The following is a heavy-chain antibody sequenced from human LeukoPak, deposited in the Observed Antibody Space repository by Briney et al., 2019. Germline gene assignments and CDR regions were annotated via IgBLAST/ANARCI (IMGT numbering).Heavy chain of an antibody. Sequence: GGSLRLSCTASGFMIDEYAMTWVRQAPGRGLEWLGFIRSRSYHETTQYAASVRGRFTISRDDSKSVTYLQMDSLKTEDTAVYFCARDRRDGYNDGYFSLWGCGTLVSVSS. CDR2: IRSRSYHETT. CDR1: GFMIDEYA. CDR3: ARDRRDGYNDGYFSL. D-gene: IGHD5-24*01. V-gene: IGHV3-49*04. J-gene: IGHJ2*01.